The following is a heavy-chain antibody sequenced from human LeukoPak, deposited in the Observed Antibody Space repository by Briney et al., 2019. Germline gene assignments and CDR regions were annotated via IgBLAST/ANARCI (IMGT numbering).Heavy chain of an antibody. CDR1: GGSISSYY. Sequence: SETLSLTCTVSGGSISSYYWSWIRQPPGKGLEWIGYIYYSGSTNYNPSLKSRVTISVDTSKNQFSLKLSSVTAADTAVYYCARQQVLLWFGEFHNWFDPWGQGTLVTVSS. CDR2: IYYSGST. V-gene: IGHV4-59*01. D-gene: IGHD3-10*01. CDR3: ARQQVLLWFGEFHNWFDP. J-gene: IGHJ5*02.